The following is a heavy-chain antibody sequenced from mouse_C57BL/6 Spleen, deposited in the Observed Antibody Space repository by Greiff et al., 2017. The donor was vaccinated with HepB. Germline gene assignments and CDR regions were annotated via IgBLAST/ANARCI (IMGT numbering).Heavy chain of an antibody. D-gene: IGHD1-1*01. CDR3: ARGLNYGSSFFDY. CDR2: IYPGDGDT. Sequence: QVTLKESGPELVKPGASVKISCKASGYAFSSSWMNWVKPRPGKGLEWIGRIYPGDGDTNYNGKFKGKATLTADKSSSTAYMQLSSLTSEDSAVYLGARGLNYGSSFFDYWGQGTLVTVSA. J-gene: IGHJ3*01. CDR1: GYAFSSSW. V-gene: IGHV1-82*01.